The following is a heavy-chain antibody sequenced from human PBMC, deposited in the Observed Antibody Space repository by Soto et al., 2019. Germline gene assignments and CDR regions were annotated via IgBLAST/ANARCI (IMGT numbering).Heavy chain of an antibody. Sequence: EVQLVESGGDLVKPGGSLRLACAASGFRFSDHYMDWVRQAPRKGLEWVGRTRTKVDSYTKEYAASVKGRFTVSRDDSKNSLELQMNSLKTEDTAVYYVARRGNGGSGPFDIWGQGRMVAVSS. V-gene: IGHV3-72*01. D-gene: IGHD3-10*01. J-gene: IGHJ3*02. CDR3: ARRGNGGSGPFDI. CDR2: TRTKVDSYTK. CDR1: GFRFSDHY.